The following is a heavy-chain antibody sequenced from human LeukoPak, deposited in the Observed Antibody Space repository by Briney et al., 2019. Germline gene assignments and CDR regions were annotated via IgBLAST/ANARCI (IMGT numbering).Heavy chain of an antibody. CDR3: ARETVPAAKGPNWFDP. CDR2: IIPIFGIA. D-gene: IGHD2-2*01. Sequence: PVKVSCKASGGTFSSYAISWVRQAPGQGLEWMGRIIPIFGIANYAQKFQGRVTITADKSTSTAYMELSSLRSEDTAVYYCARETVPAAKGPNWFDPWGQGTLVTVSS. J-gene: IGHJ5*02. CDR1: GGTFSSYA. V-gene: IGHV1-69*04.